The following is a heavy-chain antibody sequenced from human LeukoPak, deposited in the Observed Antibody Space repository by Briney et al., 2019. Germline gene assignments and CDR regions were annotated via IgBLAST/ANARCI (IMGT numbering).Heavy chain of an antibody. V-gene: IGHV3-7*04. Sequence: GGSLRLSCAASGFTFSNYWMSWVRQAPGKGLEWVANIKEDGSEKYYVDSVRGRFTISRDNAKNSLSLQMNGLRAEDTAVYYCVRYTRRYAFDYWGRGTLVTVSS. D-gene: IGHD5-18*01. CDR2: IKEDGSEK. CDR3: VRYTRRYAFDY. CDR1: GFTFSNYW. J-gene: IGHJ4*02.